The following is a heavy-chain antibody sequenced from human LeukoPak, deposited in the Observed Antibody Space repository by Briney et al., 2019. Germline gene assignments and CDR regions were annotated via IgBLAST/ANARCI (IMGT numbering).Heavy chain of an antibody. CDR2: MNPNSGNT. CDR3: ARWTTDYYYYYMDV. V-gene: IGHV1-8*01. J-gene: IGHJ6*03. CDR1: GYTFTSYD. Sequence: ASVKVSCKASGYTFTSYDINWVRQATGQGLEWMGWMNPNSGNTGYAQKFQGRVTITRNTSISTAYMELSSLRSEDTAVYYCARWTTDYYYYYMDVWGKGTTVTVSS. D-gene: IGHD4-11*01.